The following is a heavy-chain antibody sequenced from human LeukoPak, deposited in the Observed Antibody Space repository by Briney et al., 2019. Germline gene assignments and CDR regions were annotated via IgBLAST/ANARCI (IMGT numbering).Heavy chain of an antibody. CDR3: ARVSYYGSGRYFYYYMDV. D-gene: IGHD3-10*01. J-gene: IGHJ6*03. V-gene: IGHV4-34*01. CDR1: GGSFSGYY. Sequence: PSETLSLTCAVYGGSFSGYYWSWIRQPPGKGLEWIGEINHSGSTNYNPSLKSRVTISVDTSKNQFSLKLSSVTAADTAVYYCARVSYYGSGRYFYYYMDVWGKGTTVTISS. CDR2: INHSGST.